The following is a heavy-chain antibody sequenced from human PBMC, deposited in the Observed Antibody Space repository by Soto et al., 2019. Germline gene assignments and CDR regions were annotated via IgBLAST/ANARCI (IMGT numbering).Heavy chain of an antibody. Sequence: PGESLKISCEASGYSFTSYWIGWVREMPGKGLEWMGVIFPYDADTRYSPSFHGQVTISADKSITTAYLQWSSLKASDTAVYYCARSPYFYDSSGPPPHFQLWGQGTLVTVSS. D-gene: IGHD3-22*01. CDR2: IFPYDADT. V-gene: IGHV5-51*01. CDR3: ARSPYFYDSSGPPPHFQL. CDR1: GYSFTSYW. J-gene: IGHJ1*01.